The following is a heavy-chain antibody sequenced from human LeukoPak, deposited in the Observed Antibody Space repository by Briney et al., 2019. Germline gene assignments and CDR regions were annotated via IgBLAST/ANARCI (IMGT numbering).Heavy chain of an antibody. Sequence: GGSLRLSCAASGFTFDNYAMHWVRQAPGKGLEWVSGISWNSGSIGYADSVKGRFTISRDNAKNSLYLQMNSLRAEDTALYYCAKGVGYSSGWNSVLDYWGQGTLVTVSS. CDR3: AKGVGYSSGWNSVLDY. CDR1: GFTFDNYA. J-gene: IGHJ4*02. CDR2: ISWNSGSI. V-gene: IGHV3-9*01. D-gene: IGHD6-19*01.